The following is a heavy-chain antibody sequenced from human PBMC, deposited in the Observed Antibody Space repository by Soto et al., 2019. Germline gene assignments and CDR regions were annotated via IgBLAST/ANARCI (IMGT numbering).Heavy chain of an antibody. CDR1: GFNFNIYW. CDR2: ANEDGDRA. Sequence: GGSLRLSCAASGFNFNIYWMHWVRQVPGRGLVWVSRANEDGDRAAYADSVRGRFTVSRDNAKNTLYLQMHSLRADDTAVYHCVREDSNLDAFDIWGQGTMVTVSS. D-gene: IGHD4-4*01. V-gene: IGHV3-74*01. J-gene: IGHJ3*02. CDR3: VREDSNLDAFDI.